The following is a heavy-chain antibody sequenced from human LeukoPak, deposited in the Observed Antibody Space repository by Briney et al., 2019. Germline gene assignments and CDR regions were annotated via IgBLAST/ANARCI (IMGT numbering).Heavy chain of an antibody. V-gene: IGHV3-74*01. CDR2: INSDGSST. CDR1: GFTFSSSW. CDR3: ARAGIAGRPPDF. J-gene: IGHJ4*02. D-gene: IGHD6-6*01. Sequence: GGSLRLSCAASGFTFSSSWMHWVRQVPGKGLVWVSRINSDGSSTNYADSVKGRFTISRDNAKNTLYLQMNSLRAEDTAVYYCARAGIAGRPPDFWGQGTLVTVSS.